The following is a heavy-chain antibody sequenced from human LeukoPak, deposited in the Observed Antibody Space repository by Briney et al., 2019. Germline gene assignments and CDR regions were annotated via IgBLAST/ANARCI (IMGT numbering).Heavy chain of an antibody. D-gene: IGHD6-13*01. V-gene: IGHV3-9*01. CDR2: ISWNSGSI. CDR1: GFTFSGYW. J-gene: IGHJ4*02. CDR3: AKVPSGLRGAAGRYFDY. Sequence: PGGSLRLSCAASGFTFSGYWVHWVRQAPGKGLEWVSGISWNSGSIGYADSVKGRFTISRDNAKNSLYLQMNSLRAEDTALYYCAKVPSGLRGAAGRYFDYWGQGTLVTVSS.